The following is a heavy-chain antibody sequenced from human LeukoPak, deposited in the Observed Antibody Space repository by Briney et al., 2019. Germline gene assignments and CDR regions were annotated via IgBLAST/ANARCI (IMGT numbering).Heavy chain of an antibody. D-gene: IGHD6-6*01. CDR1: GGSISSTSYY. Sequence: SETLSLTCTVSGGSISSTSYYWGWIRQPPGKGLEWIGSIHYCGCTYYNPSLKSRVTISVDTSKNQFSLKLSSVTAADTAVYYCARGVWYSTSRQEGNWFDPWGKGTLVTVSS. V-gene: IGHV4-39*07. CDR3: ARGVWYSTSRQEGNWFDP. CDR2: IHYCGCT. J-gene: IGHJ5*02.